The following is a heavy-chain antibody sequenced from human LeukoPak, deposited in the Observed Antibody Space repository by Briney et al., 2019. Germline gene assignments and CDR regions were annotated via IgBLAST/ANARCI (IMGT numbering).Heavy chain of an antibody. CDR2: INPNGDAT. D-gene: IGHD1-20*01. CDR1: GYTFTKYL. J-gene: IGHJ5*02. Sequence: ASVTVSCKTSGYTFTKYLIHWVRQAPGQGPEWVGTINPNGDATNYAPRLQGRLTLTQDTSTSTVYMELRGLTPDDTAVYYCARPLFCAFDNCGYWLDPWGPGTLVTVSS. V-gene: IGHV1-46*01. CDR3: ARPLFCAFDNCGYWLDP.